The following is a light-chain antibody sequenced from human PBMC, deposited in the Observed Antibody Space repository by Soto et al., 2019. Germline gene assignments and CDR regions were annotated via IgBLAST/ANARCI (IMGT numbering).Light chain of an antibody. Sequence: DIPMTQSPSTLSASVGDRVTITCRASQSISSWLAWYQQKPGKAPKLLIYKASSLESGVPSRFSGSGSGTEFTLTISSLQPDDFATYYCQQYNSLGFTFGPGTKVDIK. J-gene: IGKJ3*01. CDR2: KAS. V-gene: IGKV1-5*03. CDR1: QSISSW. CDR3: QQYNSLGFT.